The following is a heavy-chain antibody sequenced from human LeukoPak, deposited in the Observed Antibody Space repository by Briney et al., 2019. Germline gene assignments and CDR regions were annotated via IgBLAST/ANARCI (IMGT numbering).Heavy chain of an antibody. CDR3: ARGIVEMATIDY. V-gene: IGHV3-48*04. J-gene: IGHJ4*02. Sequence: GGSLRLSCAASGFTFSSYSMNWVRQAPGKGLEWVSYISSSSSTMYYADSVKGRFTISRDNAKNSLYLQMNSLRAEDTAVYYCARGIVEMATIDYWGQGTLVTVSS. CDR1: GFTFSSYS. CDR2: ISSSSSTM. D-gene: IGHD5-24*01.